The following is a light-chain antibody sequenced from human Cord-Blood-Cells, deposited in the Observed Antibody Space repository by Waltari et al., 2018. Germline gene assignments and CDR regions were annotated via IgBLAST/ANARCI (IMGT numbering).Light chain of an antibody. CDR3: MQSIQPPIT. J-gene: IGKJ5*01. CDR2: EVS. CDR1: QSLLHSDGKTY. Sequence: DIVMTQTPLSLSVTPGQPASISCKSSQSLLHSDGKTYLYWYLQKPGQSPQLLIYEVSIRFSGVPDRFSGSGSGTDFTLKISRVEAEDVGVYYCMQSIQPPITFGQGTRLEIK. V-gene: IGKV2D-29*02.